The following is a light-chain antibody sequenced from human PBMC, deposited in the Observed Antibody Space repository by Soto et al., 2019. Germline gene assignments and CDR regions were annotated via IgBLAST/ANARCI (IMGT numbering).Light chain of an antibody. J-gene: IGKJ5*01. CDR3: QQYYNWPRT. Sequence: EIVLTQSPGTLSLSPGERATLSCRASQSVSSNFLAWYQQKPAQAPRLLIYGASTGATGLPARFSGSGSGAEFTLTINCRQAGDCAVYYCQQYYNWPRTFGQGTRLEIK. CDR2: GAS. CDR1: QSVSSN. V-gene: IGKV3-15*01.